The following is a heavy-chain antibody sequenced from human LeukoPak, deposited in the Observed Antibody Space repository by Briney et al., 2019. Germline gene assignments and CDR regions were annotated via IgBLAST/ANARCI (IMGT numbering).Heavy chain of an antibody. CDR1: GFTFNTYW. D-gene: IGHD3-16*01. V-gene: IGHV3-74*01. J-gene: IGHJ4*02. CDR3: AKELGGGVAPIGS. CDR2: INPDGSTT. Sequence: GGSLRLSCAASGFTFNTYWMHWVRQVPGKGLVWVSRINPDGSTTNYADSVKGRFTISRDNARNTVDLQMSSLRVDDTAIYYCAKELGGGVAPIGSWGQGALVTVSS.